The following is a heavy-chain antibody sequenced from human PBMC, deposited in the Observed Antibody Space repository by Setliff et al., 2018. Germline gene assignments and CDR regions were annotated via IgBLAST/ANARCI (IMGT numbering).Heavy chain of an antibody. J-gene: IGHJ4*02. V-gene: IGHV1-3*03. D-gene: IGHD2-15*01. CDR2: INAGNGNT. Sequence: ASVKVSCKASGYTFTSYAIHWVRQAPGQRLEWMGWINAGNGNTKYSQEFQDRVTITRDTSASIAFMELSSLRSEDMAVYYCARSGGSNWQTKLDYWGQGTLVTAPQ. CDR3: ARSGGSNWQTKLDY. CDR1: GYTFTSYA.